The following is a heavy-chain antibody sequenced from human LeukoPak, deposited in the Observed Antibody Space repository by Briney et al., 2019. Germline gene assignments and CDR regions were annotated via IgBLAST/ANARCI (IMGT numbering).Heavy chain of an antibody. CDR3: ANLFDRHPLDC. CDR1: GFTFSIYA. V-gene: IGHV3-23*01. CDR2: ITSSGDRT. J-gene: IGHJ4*02. Sequence: PGGSLRLSCVASGFTFSIYAMSWVRQAPGKGLEWVSTITSSGDRTYYADSVRGRFTISRDNSKNTLYLQMNSLRAGDTAVYYCANLFDRHPLDCWGQGTLVTVSS. D-gene: IGHD3-9*01.